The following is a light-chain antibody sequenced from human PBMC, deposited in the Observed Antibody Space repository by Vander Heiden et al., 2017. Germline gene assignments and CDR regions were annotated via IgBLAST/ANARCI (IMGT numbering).Light chain of an antibody. CDR3: QQRSNWPPRYT. Sequence: IVLTPSPATLSLSPGERATLSCRASQSVSSYLAWYQQKPGQAPRLLIYDAANRATGIPARFSGSGSGTDFTLTISSLEPEDFAVYYCQQRSNWPPRYTFGQGTKLEIK. J-gene: IGKJ2*01. V-gene: IGKV3-11*01. CDR2: DAA. CDR1: QSVSSY.